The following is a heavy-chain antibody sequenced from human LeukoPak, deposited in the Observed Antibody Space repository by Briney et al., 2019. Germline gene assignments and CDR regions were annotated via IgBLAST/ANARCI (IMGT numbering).Heavy chain of an antibody. CDR3: ARVKGSYCVDY. CDR1: GFTFSDYY. J-gene: IGHJ4*02. CDR2: ISSSSSDT. V-gene: IGHV3-11*06. Sequence: GSLRLSCAASGFTFSDYYMSWLRQAPGKGLEWVSYISSSSSDTHYADSVKGRFTISRDNAKNSLYLQMNSLRVEDTAVYYCARVKGSYCVDYWGQGTLVTVSS. D-gene: IGHD3-10*01.